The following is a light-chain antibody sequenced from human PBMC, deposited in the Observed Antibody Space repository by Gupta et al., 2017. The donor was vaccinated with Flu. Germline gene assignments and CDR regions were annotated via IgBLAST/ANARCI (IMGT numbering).Light chain of an antibody. Sequence: GNSLSNSYASWSQQKPGQAPVLVIYAKTIRPSGIPDRFSGSSSGNTASLTITGAQAEDEADYYCNSRDSTDNHQAVFGGGTKLTVL. CDR2: AKT. CDR1: SLSNSY. V-gene: IGLV3-19*01. CDR3: NSRDSTDNHQAV. J-gene: IGLJ2*01.